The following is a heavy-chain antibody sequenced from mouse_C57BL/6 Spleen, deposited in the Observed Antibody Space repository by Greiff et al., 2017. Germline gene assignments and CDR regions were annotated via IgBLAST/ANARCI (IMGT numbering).Heavy chain of an antibody. CDR3: ARGGSTMVTTTDFDY. Sequence: EVKVVESGGGLVKPGGSLKLSCAASGFTFSDYGMHWVRQAPEKGLEWVAYISSGSSTIYYADTVKGRFTISRDNAKNTLFLQMTSLRSEDTAMYYCARGGSTMVTTTDFDYWGQGTTLTVSS. J-gene: IGHJ2*01. CDR1: GFTFSDYG. CDR2: ISSGSSTI. V-gene: IGHV5-17*01. D-gene: IGHD2-2*01.